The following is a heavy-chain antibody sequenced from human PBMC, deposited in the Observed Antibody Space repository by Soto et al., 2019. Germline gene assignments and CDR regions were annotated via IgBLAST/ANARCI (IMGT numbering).Heavy chain of an antibody. CDR2: IWYDGSNK. V-gene: IGHV3-33*01. D-gene: IGHD3-22*01. CDR1: GFTFSIYG. J-gene: IGHJ4*02. CDR3: ARGPPSSHDSSGYPVDY. Sequence: PGGALRLSCAASGFTFSIYGMQWVRQAPGKGLEWVAVIWYDGSNKYYADSVKGRFTISRDNSKNTLYLQMNSLRAEDTAVYYCARGPPSSHDSSGYPVDYWGQGPLVTVSS.